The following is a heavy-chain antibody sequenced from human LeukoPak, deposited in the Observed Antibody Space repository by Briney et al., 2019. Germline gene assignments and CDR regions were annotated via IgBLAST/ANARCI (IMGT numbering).Heavy chain of an antibody. J-gene: IGHJ5*02. Sequence: PGRSLRLSCAASGFTFSSYAMHWVRQAPGKGLEWVAVISYDGSNKYYADSVKGRFTISRDNSKNTLYLQMNSLRAEDTAVYYCARDLGPSGITGTNWFDHWGQGTLVTVSS. D-gene: IGHD1-20*01. CDR2: ISYDGSNK. V-gene: IGHV3-30*04. CDR3: ARDLGPSGITGTNWFDH. CDR1: GFTFSSYA.